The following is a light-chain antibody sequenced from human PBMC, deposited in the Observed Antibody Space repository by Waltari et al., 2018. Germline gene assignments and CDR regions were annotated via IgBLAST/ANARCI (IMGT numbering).Light chain of an antibody. CDR2: PAS. V-gene: IGKV1-27*01. Sequence: DIQMTPSPSSLSASIGDRVTIACRARQGISNCLAWYQQNPVNVHKLLIFPASTLQSGVPSRFSGGGSGTDFTLTISSLQAEDVATYYCQKCNSAPLTFGGGTKVEIK. CDR3: QKCNSAPLT. J-gene: IGKJ4*01. CDR1: QGISNC.